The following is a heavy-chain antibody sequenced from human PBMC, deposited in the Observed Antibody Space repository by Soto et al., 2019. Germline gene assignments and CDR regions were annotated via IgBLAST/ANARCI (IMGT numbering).Heavy chain of an antibody. D-gene: IGHD3-3*02. V-gene: IGHV1-2*02. CDR3: ARSLLNVILPLGY. J-gene: IGHJ4*02. CDR1: GYTFSGYY. CDR2: INTLSGDT. Sequence: QIQLVQSGAEVKKPGASVKVSCKASGYTFSGYYMHWVRQAPGQWLEWMGWINTLSGDTSFPQKFQGRLAMTRDTSIDTAFMEVSRLTSDDTAIYYCARSLLNVILPLGYWGQGTLVSVSS.